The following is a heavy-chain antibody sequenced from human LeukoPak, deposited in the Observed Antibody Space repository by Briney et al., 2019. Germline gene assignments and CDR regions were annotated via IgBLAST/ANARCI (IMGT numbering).Heavy chain of an antibody. D-gene: IGHD3-16*02. V-gene: IGHV4-4*07. Sequence: SETLSLTRTVSGVSLSVFFWSWLRHPAGKGLEWIGSIYATGTTNYTPSLKSRVTMSVDTSKNQFSLNLTSVTAADTAVYYCAREGGGSNRCLDWGQGTLVTVSS. J-gene: IGHJ1*01. CDR2: IYATGTT. CDR3: AREGGGSNRCLD. CDR1: GVSLSVFF.